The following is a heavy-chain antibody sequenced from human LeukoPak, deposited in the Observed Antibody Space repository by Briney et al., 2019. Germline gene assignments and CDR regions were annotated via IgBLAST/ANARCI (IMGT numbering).Heavy chain of an antibody. CDR3: ARGLMVRGVLAYFDY. V-gene: IGHV4-59*01. CDR1: GGSISSYH. D-gene: IGHD3-10*01. J-gene: IGHJ4*02. CDR2: IYYSGST. Sequence: SETLSLTCTVSGGSISSYHWSWIRQPPGKGLEWVGYIYYSGSTNYNPSLKSRVTISVDTSKNQFSLKLSSVTAADTAVYYCARGLMVRGVLAYFDYWGQGTLVTVSS.